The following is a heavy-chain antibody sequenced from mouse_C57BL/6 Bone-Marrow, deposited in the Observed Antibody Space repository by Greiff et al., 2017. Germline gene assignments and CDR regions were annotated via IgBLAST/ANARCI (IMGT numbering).Heavy chain of an antibody. Sequence: QVQLQQSGAELARPGASVKLSCKASGYTFASYGISWVKQRTGQGLEWIGEIYPRSGNTYYNEKFKGKATLSADKSSSTAYMELRSLTSEDSAVDFCARGGDGNYGFFDYWGQGTTLTVSS. CDR2: IYPRSGNT. CDR1: GYTFASYG. CDR3: ARGGDGNYGFFDY. V-gene: IGHV1-81*01. D-gene: IGHD2-1*01. J-gene: IGHJ2*01.